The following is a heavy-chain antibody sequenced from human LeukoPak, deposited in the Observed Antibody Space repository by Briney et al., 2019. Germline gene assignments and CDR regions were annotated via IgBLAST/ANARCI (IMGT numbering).Heavy chain of an antibody. J-gene: IGHJ4*02. D-gene: IGHD3/OR15-3a*01. Sequence: QPGGSLSLSCAASGFTFSNYAMCWVRQAPGKGLEWVSHIRSSGADIRYVDSVKGRFTISRDDAKNSLFLQMNSLRAEDTAVYYCARDKDWAFDYWGQGTLVTVSS. V-gene: IGHV3-48*04. CDR3: ARDKDWAFDY. CDR1: GFTFSNYA. CDR2: IRSSGADI.